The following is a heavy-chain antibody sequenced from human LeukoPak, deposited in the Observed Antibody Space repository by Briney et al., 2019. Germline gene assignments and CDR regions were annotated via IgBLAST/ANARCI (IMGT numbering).Heavy chain of an antibody. CDR3: ARSDGDYVFDY. CDR1: GYTLTELS. V-gene: IGHV1-3*03. D-gene: IGHD4-17*01. CDR2: INAGNGNT. Sequence: ASVKVSCKVSGYTLTELSMHWVRQAPGQRLEWMGWINAGNGNTKYSQEFQGRVTITRDTSASTAYMELSSLRSEDMAVYYCARSDGDYVFDYWGQGTLVTVSS. J-gene: IGHJ4*02.